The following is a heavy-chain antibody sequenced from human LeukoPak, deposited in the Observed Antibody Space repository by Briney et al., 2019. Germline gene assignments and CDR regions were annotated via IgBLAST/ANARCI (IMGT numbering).Heavy chain of an antibody. CDR1: GYTFTSYY. CDR2: INPSGGST. CDR3: AISETYDSSGYYYRN. D-gene: IGHD3-22*01. J-gene: IGHJ4*02. Sequence: VASVKVSCKASGYTFTSYYMHWVRQAPGQGLEWMGIINPSGGSTSYAQKFQGRVTMTRDMSTSTVYMELSSLRSEDTAVYYCAISETYDSSGYYYRNWGQGTLVTVPS. V-gene: IGHV1-46*01.